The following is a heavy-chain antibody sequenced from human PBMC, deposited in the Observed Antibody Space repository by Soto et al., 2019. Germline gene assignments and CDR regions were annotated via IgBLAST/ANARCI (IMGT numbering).Heavy chain of an antibody. CDR3: AKGGDYYDSSGYYSVGTFDI. Sequence: PGGSLRLSCAASGFTFSSYSINWVRQAPGKGLECVSYISSSSSTIYYADSVKGRFTISRDNSKNSLYLQMNSLRDEDTAVYYCAKGGDYYDSSGYYSVGTFDIWGQGTMVTVSS. V-gene: IGHV3-48*02. J-gene: IGHJ3*02. D-gene: IGHD3-22*01. CDR1: GFTFSSYS. CDR2: ISSSSSTI.